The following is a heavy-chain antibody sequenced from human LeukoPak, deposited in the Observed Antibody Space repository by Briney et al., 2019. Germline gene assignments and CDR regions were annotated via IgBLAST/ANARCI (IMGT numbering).Heavy chain of an antibody. D-gene: IGHD4-17*01. CDR3: ARRTVTRDWYFDL. Sequence: PGGSLRLSCAASGFTFSDYYMSWIRQAPGKGLEWVSYISSSGTTIYYADSVEGRFTISRDNAKNSLYLQMNGLRAEDTAVYYCARRTVTRDWYFDLWGRGTLVTVSS. CDR2: ISSSGTTI. CDR1: GFTFSDYY. V-gene: IGHV3-11*01. J-gene: IGHJ2*01.